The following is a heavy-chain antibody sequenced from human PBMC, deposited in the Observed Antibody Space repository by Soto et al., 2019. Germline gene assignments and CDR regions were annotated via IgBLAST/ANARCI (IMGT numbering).Heavy chain of an antibody. Sequence: QVQLQESGPGLVKPSQTLSLTCTVSGGSISSGGYYWSWIRQHPGKGLEWIGYIYYSGSTYYNPSLKSRVTISVDTSKNLFSLKLSSVTAADTAVYYCARGINDDGDYVSLDPWGQGTLVTVSS. J-gene: IGHJ5*02. CDR3: ARGINDDGDYVSLDP. V-gene: IGHV4-31*03. CDR1: GGSISSGGYY. D-gene: IGHD4-17*01. CDR2: IYYSGST.